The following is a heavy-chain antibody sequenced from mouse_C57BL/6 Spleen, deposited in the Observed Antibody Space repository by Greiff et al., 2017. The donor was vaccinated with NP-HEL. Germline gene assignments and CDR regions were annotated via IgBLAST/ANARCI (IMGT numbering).Heavy chain of an antibody. CDR1: GYSITSGYY. CDR2: ISYDGSN. Sequence: EVKVEESGPGLVKPSQSLSLTCSVTGYSITSGYYWNWIRQFPGNKLEWMGYISYDGSNNYNPSLKNRISITRDTSKNQFFLKLNSVTTEYTATYYCAGLLNYAMDYWGQGTSVTVSS. CDR3: AGLLNYAMDY. V-gene: IGHV3-6*01. D-gene: IGHD2-10*01. J-gene: IGHJ4*01.